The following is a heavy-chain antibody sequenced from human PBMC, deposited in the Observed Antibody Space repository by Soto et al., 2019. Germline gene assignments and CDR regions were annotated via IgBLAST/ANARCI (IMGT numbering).Heavy chain of an antibody. Sequence: QVQLVESGGGVVQPGRSLRLSCAASGFTFSSYGMHRVRQAPGKGLEWVAVIWYDGSNKYYADSVKGRFTISRDNSKNTLYLQMNSLRAEDTAVYYCARAKQQHFDYWGQGTLVTVSS. J-gene: IGHJ4*02. CDR2: IWYDGSNK. D-gene: IGHD6-13*01. CDR3: ARAKQQHFDY. CDR1: GFTFSSYG. V-gene: IGHV3-33*01.